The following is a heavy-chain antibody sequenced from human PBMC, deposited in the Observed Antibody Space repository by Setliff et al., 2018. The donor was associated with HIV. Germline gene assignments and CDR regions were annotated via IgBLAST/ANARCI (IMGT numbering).Heavy chain of an antibody. V-gene: IGHV4-38-2*01. CDR1: AYSISSGYY. J-gene: IGHJ4*02. D-gene: IGHD5-18*01. CDR2: IYYSGST. Sequence: SETLSLPCAVSAYSISSGYYWGWIRQPPGKGLEWIGSIYYSGSTYYNPSLKSRVTISVDTSKNQFSLKLSSVTAADTAVYYCARCGYSYGWSFDYWGQGTLVTVSS. CDR3: ARCGYSYGWSFDY.